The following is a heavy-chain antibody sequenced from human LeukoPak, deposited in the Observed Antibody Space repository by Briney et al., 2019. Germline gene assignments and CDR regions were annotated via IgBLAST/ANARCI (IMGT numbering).Heavy chain of an antibody. J-gene: IGHJ3*02. D-gene: IGHD4-17*01. CDR3: ARDTGFDI. CDR1: GCSSSSYC. CDR2: YFYDSSDT. V-gene: IGHV5-51*01. Sequence: EALMISCKGSGCSSSSYCIGCLRQKPGEGVEWMGGYFYDSSDTRYNPSFQGQVTISADKSITTAYLKWSCLTASHTAVYYCARDTGFDIWGQGTMVTVSS.